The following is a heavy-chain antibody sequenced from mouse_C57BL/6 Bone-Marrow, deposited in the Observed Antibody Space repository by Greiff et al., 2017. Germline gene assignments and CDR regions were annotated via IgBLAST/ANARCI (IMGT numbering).Heavy chain of an antibody. CDR2: IDPENGDT. J-gene: IGHJ4*01. D-gene: IGHD1-1*01. CDR3: TFYYYGSSYLLWAMDY. CDR1: GFNIKDDY. V-gene: IGHV14-4*01. Sequence: VQLQQSGAELVRPGASVKLSCTASGFNIKDDYMHWVKQRPEQGLEWIGWIDPENGDTEYASKFQGKATITADTSSNTAYLQLSSLTSEDTAVYYCTFYYYGSSYLLWAMDYWGRGTSVTVSS.